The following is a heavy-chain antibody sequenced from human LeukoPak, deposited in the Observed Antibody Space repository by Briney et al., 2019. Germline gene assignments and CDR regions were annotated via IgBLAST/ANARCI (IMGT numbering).Heavy chain of an antibody. J-gene: IGHJ3*02. CDR1: GFTFSDYA. CDR2: INSNSRTM. D-gene: IGHD6-13*01. CDR3: ARDTWYSNSWLHAFDI. Sequence: GGSLRLSCAASGFTFSDYAMNWVRQAPGKGLEWFSFINSNSRTMYYADSVKGRFTISRDNAKNSLYLQMDSLRAEDTGLYYCARDTWYSNSWLHAFDIWGRGTMVTVSS. V-gene: IGHV3-48*01.